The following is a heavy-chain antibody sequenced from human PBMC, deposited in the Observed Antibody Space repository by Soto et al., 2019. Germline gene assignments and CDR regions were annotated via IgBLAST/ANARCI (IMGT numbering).Heavy chain of an antibody. V-gene: IGHV1-18*01. CDR1: GYTFTSYG. CDR3: ARGGGNCISTNWYAVGYPFDY. J-gene: IGHJ4*02. D-gene: IGHD2-2*01. Sequence: QVQLVQSGAEVKKPGASVKVSCKASGYTFTSYGISWVRQAPGQGLEWMGWISAYNGNTNYAQKLQGRVTMTTDTSTTTVYRELRSVRSDDTAVYYCARGGGNCISTNWYAVGYPFDYWGQGTLVTVSS. CDR2: ISAYNGNT.